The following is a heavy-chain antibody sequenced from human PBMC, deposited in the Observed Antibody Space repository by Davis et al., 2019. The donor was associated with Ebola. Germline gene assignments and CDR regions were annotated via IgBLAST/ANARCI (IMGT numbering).Heavy chain of an antibody. Sequence: GESLKISCKRSGYSFGIYWIGWVRRLPGKGLEWMGISPSFQGQVNIPADKSINTAYLQWGSLKASDTAMYYGGNYGGDFDIWGQGTMVTVSS. J-gene: IGHJ3*02. D-gene: IGHD3-16*01. CDR1: GYSFGIYW. CDR3: GNYGGDFDI. V-gene: IGHV5-51*01.